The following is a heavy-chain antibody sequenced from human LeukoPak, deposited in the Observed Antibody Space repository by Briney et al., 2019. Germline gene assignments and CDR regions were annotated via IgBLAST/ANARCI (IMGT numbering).Heavy chain of an antibody. D-gene: IGHD6-19*01. Sequence: ASVRVSCKASGGTFSSYAISWVRQAPGQGLEWMGGIIPIFGTANYAQKFQGRVTITTDESTSTAYMELSSVTAADTAVYYCARGVAGPYYYYYMDVWGKGTTVTVSS. V-gene: IGHV1-69*05. CDR1: GGTFSSYA. J-gene: IGHJ6*03. CDR2: IIPIFGTA. CDR3: ARGVAGPYYYYYMDV.